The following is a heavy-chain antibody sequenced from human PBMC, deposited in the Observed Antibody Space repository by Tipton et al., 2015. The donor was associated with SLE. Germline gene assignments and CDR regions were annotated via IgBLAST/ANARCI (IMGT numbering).Heavy chain of an antibody. J-gene: IGHJ4*02. D-gene: IGHD4-11*01. CDR1: GGSISSYY. CDR2: IYYSGST. V-gene: IGHV4-59*01. Sequence: TLSLTCTVSGGSISSYYWSWIRQPPGKGLEWIGYIYYSGSTNYNPSLKSRVTISVDTSKNQFPLKLSSVTAADTAVYYCARWAGPTVNFDYWGQATLVTVSS. CDR3: ARWAGPTVNFDY.